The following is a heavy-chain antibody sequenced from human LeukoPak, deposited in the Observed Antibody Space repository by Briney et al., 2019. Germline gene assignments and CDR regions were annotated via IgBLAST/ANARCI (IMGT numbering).Heavy chain of an antibody. D-gene: IGHD6-19*01. CDR2: IIHIFGTA. CDR1: GGTFSSSA. CDR3: ARGEIVAVAGTTGGYYYYGMDV. J-gene: IGHJ6*04. Sequence: ASVKVSCMDSGGTFSSSALNWVRPALGPGLEWMGGIIHIFGTANYAQKFQGRVTITADESTSTAYMELSSLRSEDTAVYYCARGEIVAVAGTTGGYYYYGMDVWGKGTTVTVSS. V-gene: IGHV1-69*13.